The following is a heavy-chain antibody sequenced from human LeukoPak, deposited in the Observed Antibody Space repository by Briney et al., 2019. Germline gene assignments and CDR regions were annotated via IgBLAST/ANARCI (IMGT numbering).Heavy chain of an antibody. D-gene: IGHD3-10*01. J-gene: IGHJ4*02. V-gene: IGHV1-2*02. CDR3: ASYYGSGSLL. CDR2: INPKSGDT. Sequence: GASVKVSCKASGYTFSAYFIHWVRQAPGQGLEWMGWINPKSGDTDYSQKFQGRVTMTRDTSISTAYMELSRLRSDDTAVYYCASYYGSGSLLWGQGTLVTVSS. CDR1: GYTFSAYF.